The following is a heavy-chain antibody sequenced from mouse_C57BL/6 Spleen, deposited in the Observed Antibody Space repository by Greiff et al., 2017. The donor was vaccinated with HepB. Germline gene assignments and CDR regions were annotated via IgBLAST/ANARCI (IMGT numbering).Heavy chain of an antibody. D-gene: IGHD2-1*01. CDR1: GYTFTSYW. J-gene: IGHJ4*01. CDR2: IHPNSGST. CDR3: ARSDPIYYGNYGYAMDY. V-gene: IGHV1-64*01. Sequence: QVQLKQPGAELVKPGASVKLSCKASGYTFTSYWMHWVKQRPGQGLEWIGMIHPNSGSTNYNEKFKSKATLTVDKSSSTAYMQLSSLTSEDSAVYYCARSDPIYYGNYGYAMDYWGQGTSVTVSS.